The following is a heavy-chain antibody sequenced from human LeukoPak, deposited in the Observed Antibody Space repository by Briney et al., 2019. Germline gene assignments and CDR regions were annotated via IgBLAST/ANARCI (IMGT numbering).Heavy chain of an antibody. V-gene: IGHV3-23*01. CDR1: GFTFSSYA. CDR3: VKDRGGSPFYGMDV. Sequence: GGSLRLSCAASGFTFSSYAMSWVRQAPGKGLEWVSTISGSGGAGTYYADSVKGRFTISRDNSKNTLYLPMNSLRAEDTAIYYCVKDRGGSPFYGMDVWGQGTTGTVSS. J-gene: IGHJ6*02. D-gene: IGHD1-26*01. CDR2: ISGSGGAGT.